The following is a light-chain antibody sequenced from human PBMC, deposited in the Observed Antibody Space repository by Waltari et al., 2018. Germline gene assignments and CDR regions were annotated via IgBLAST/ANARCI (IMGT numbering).Light chain of an antibody. V-gene: IGLV1-47*01. Sequence: QSVLTQPPSASGTPGQRVTIPCSGGPSNIGQTYVFWFPQLPGTAPKVLIYMNSARPSGVPDRFSGSTAGTSASLAISGLRSEDEADYYCAAWDASLHAWLFGGGTKLTVL. CDR2: MNS. CDR3: AAWDASLHAWL. J-gene: IGLJ3*02. CDR1: PSNIGQTY.